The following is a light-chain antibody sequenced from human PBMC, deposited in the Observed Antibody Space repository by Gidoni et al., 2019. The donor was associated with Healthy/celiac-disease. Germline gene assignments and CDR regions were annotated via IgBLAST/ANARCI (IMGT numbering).Light chain of an antibody. CDR2: AAS. V-gene: IGKV1-39*01. CDR1: QSISSY. Sequence: DIQMTQSPSSLSASVGDRVTITCRASQSISSYLNWYQQKPGKAPKLLIYAASSLQSWVPSRFSGSGSGTDFTLTISSLQPEDFATYYCQQSYSTPQRTFGQGTKLEIK. J-gene: IGKJ2*01. CDR3: QQSYSTPQRT.